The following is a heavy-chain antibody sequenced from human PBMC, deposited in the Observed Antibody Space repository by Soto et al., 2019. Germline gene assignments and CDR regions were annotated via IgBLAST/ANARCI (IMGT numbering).Heavy chain of an antibody. Sequence: LGESLKISCKGSGYSFTSYWIGWVRQMPGKGLEWMGIIYPGDSDTRYSPSFQGQVTISADKSISTAYLQWSSLKASDTAIYYCARGTMVRGVIPYYYYGMDVWGQGTTVTVSS. CDR3: ARGTMVRGVIPYYYYGMDV. CDR1: GYSFTSYW. CDR2: IYPGDSDT. D-gene: IGHD3-10*01. V-gene: IGHV5-51*01. J-gene: IGHJ6*02.